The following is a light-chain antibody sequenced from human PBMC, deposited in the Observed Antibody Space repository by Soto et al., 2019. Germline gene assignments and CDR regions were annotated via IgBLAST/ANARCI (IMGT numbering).Light chain of an antibody. J-gene: IGKJ3*01. Sequence: DIQMTQSPSSLSASVGDRVTITCRASQDISNYLAWYQQKPGKIPKLLIYAASTLQSGVPSRFSGSGSGADFTLTISSLQPEDVATYYCQKYNSAPPFTFGRGTKVDIK. CDR1: QDISNY. CDR3: QKYNSAPPFT. CDR2: AAS. V-gene: IGKV1-27*01.